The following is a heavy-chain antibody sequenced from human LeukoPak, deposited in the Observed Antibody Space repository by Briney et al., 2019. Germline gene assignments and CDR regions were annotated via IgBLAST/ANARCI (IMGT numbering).Heavy chain of an antibody. V-gene: IGHV4-34*01. D-gene: IGHD3-10*01. Sequence: SETLSLTCAVYGGSFSGYYWSWIRQPPGKGLEWIGEINHSGSTNYNPSLKSRVTISVDTPKNQFSLKLSSVTAADTAVYYCARNGSMVRGVIITYYYYYMDVWGKGTTVTVSS. CDR2: INHSGST. CDR1: GGSFSGYY. CDR3: ARNGSMVRGVIITYYYYYMDV. J-gene: IGHJ6*03.